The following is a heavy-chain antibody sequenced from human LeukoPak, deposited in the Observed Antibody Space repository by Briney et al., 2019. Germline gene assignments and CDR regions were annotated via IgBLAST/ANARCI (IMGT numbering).Heavy chain of an antibody. CDR3: ARDKSDSSSPIWFDP. CDR1: GGSISSGSYY. J-gene: IGHJ5*02. V-gene: IGHV4-61*02. CDR2: IYTSGST. Sequence: SETLSLTCSVSGGSISSGSYYWSWIRQPAGKGLEWIGRIYTSGSTNYNPSLKGRVTISVDTSKNQFSLKLSSVTAADTAVYYCARDKSDSSSPIWFDPWGQGTLVTVSS. D-gene: IGHD6-6*01.